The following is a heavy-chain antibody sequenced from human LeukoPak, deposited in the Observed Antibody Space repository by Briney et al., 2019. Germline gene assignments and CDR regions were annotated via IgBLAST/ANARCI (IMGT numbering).Heavy chain of an antibody. CDR3: ARIEGGYSGCAFFDY. J-gene: IGHJ4*02. D-gene: IGHD5-12*01. V-gene: IGHV1-18*01. CDR1: GYTFTSYG. CDR2: ISAYNGNT. Sequence: ASVKVSCKASGYTFTSYGISWVRQAPGQGLEWMGWISAYNGNTNYAQKLQGRVTMTTDTSTSTAYMELRSLRSDDTAVYYCARIEGGYSGCAFFDYWGQGTLVTVSS.